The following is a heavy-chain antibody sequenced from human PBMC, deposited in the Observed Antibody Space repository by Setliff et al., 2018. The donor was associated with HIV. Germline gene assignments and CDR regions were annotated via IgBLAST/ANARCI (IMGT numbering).Heavy chain of an antibody. CDR2: VYYTGKT. D-gene: IGHD2-15*01. Sequence: SETLSLTCSVSGVSIVSGGFYFSWIRHHPGKGLEWIGTVYYTGKTYYNPSLQSRLTMSADTSKNQLYLKINSVTAADTAVYFYARDLHANYHVVDIWGPGTMVTVSS. CDR3: ARDLHANYHVVDI. CDR1: GVSIVSGGFY. J-gene: IGHJ3*02. V-gene: IGHV4-31*03.